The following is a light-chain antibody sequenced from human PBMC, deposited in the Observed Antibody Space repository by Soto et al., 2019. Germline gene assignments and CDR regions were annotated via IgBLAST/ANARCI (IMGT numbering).Light chain of an antibody. CDR3: CTCARSSTFSCV. CDR1: SSDVGIYNL. J-gene: IGLJ1*01. Sequence: QSALTQPASVSGSPGQSITISCTGTSSDVGIYNLVSWYQQHPGKAPKLMIYEGSKRPSGVSNRFSGSMSGNTASLTVSGLQTEDEADYYCCTCARSSTFSCVFGTGTKVTVL. CDR2: EGS. V-gene: IGLV2-23*03.